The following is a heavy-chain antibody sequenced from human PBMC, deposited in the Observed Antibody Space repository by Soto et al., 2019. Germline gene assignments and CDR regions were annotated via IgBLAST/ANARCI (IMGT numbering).Heavy chain of an antibody. D-gene: IGHD3-10*01. V-gene: IGHV3-30-3*01. J-gene: IGHJ4*02. CDR3: ARDGMDHRGFDY. CDR2: ISYDGSNK. Sequence: GGSLRLSCAASGFTFSSYAMHWVRQAPGKGLEWVAVISYDGSNKYYADSVKGRFTISRDNSKNTLYLQMNSLRAEDTAVYYCARDGMDHRGFDYWGQGTLVTVSS. CDR1: GFTFSSYA.